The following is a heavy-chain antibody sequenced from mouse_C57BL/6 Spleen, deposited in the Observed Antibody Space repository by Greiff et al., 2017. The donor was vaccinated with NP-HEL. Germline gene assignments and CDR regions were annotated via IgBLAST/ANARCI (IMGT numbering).Heavy chain of an antibody. J-gene: IGHJ2*01. D-gene: IGHD2-2*01. CDR3: ARNGYLYYFDY. CDR1: GYAFTNYL. Sequence: QVQLQQSGAELVRPGTSVKVSCKASGYAFTNYLIEWVKQRPGQGLEWIGVINPGSGGTNYNEKFKGKATLTADKSSSTAYMQLSSLTSEDSAVYFCARNGYLYYFDYWGQGTTLTVSS. CDR2: INPGSGGT. V-gene: IGHV1-54*01.